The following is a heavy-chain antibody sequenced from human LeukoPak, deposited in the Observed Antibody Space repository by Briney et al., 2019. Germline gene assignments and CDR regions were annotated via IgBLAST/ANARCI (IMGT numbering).Heavy chain of an antibody. CDR1: GGSFSGYY. V-gene: IGHV4-34*01. J-gene: IGHJ4*02. D-gene: IGHD6-19*01. Sequence: SETLSLTCAVYGGSFSGYYWSWIRQPPGKGLEWIGEINHSGSTNYNPSLESRVTISVDTSKNQFSLKLSSVTAADTAVYYCASFIAVAVGEYHFDYWGQGTLVTVSS. CDR2: INHSGST. CDR3: ASFIAVAVGEYHFDY.